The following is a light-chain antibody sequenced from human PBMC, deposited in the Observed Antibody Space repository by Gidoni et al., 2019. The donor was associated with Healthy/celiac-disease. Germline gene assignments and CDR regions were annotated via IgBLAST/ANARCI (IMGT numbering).Light chain of an antibody. CDR2: SNN. J-gene: IGLJ3*02. V-gene: IGLV1-44*01. CDR1: SSNIGSNP. CDR3: AAWDDSLNGPL. Sequence: QSVLNQPPSQSGTPGQRVTISCSGSSSNIGSNPVNWYQQLPGTAPKLLIYSNNQRPSGVPDRFSGSKSGTSASLAISGLQSEDEADYYCAAWDDSLNGPLFGGGTKLTVL.